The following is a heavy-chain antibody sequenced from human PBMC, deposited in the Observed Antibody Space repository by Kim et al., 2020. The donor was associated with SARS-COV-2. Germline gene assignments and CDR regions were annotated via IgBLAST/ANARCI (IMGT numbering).Heavy chain of an antibody. J-gene: IGHJ4*02. V-gene: IGHV4-34*01. CDR2: INHSGST. Sequence: SETLSLTCAVYGGSFSGYYWSWIRQPPGKGLEWIGEINHSGSTNYNPSLKSRVTISVDTSKNQFSLKLSSVTAADTAVYYCARGGFAYSNYFGGYLVWGQGTLVTVSS. CDR3: ARGGFAYSNYFGGYLV. D-gene: IGHD4-4*01. CDR1: GGSFSGYY.